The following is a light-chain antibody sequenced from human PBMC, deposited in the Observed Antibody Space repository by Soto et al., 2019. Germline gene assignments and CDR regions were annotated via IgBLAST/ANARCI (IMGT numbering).Light chain of an antibody. Sequence: EIVLTQSPGTLSLSPVERATLSCMASQSVSSNYLAWYQQKPGQAPRLLMYDASSRATGIPDRFSGSGSGTEFTLTISSLQSEDFAVYYCQQYDNWPPITFGQGTRLEIK. CDR1: QSVSSNY. J-gene: IGKJ5*01. V-gene: IGKV3-20*01. CDR2: DAS. CDR3: QQYDNWPPIT.